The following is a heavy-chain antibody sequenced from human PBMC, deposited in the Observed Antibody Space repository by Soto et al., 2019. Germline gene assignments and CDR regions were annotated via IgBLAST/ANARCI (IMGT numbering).Heavy chain of an antibody. CDR1: GGSFSTDY. CDR3: ARVLAARASRDFDY. D-gene: IGHD6-6*01. V-gene: IGHV4-34*01. CDR2: INPSGGT. J-gene: IGHJ4*02. Sequence: QVQLQQWGAGLLKPSETLSLTCAVYGGSFSTDYWSWIRQPPGKGLEWIGEINPSGGTNYNPSLKSRVTISVATSKNQCSLKLSSVTAADTAVYYCARVLAARASRDFDYWGQGTLVTVSS.